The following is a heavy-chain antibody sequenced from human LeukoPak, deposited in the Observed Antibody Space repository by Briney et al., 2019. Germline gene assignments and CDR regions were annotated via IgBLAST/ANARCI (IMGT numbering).Heavy chain of an antibody. CDR3: ARSVAVVTATFGY. CDR2: INSDGSST. V-gene: IGHV3-74*01. CDR1: GFTFNSYW. Sequence: PGGSLRLSCAASGFTFNSYWMHWVRQAPGKGLVWVSRINSDGSSTSYADSVKSRFTISRDNAKNTLYLQMNSLRAEDTAVYYCARSVAVVTATFGYWGQGTLVTVSS. D-gene: IGHD2-15*01. J-gene: IGHJ4*02.